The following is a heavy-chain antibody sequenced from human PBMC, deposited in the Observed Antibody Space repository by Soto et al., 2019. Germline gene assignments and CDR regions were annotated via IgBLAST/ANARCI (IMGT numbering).Heavy chain of an antibody. Sequence: SETLSLTCTVSGGSISSYYWSWIRQPPGKGLEWIGYIYYSGSTNYNPSLKSRVTISVDTSKNQFSLKLSSVTAADTAVYYCARGAGYDLRFHYWGQGPLVTVSS. V-gene: IGHV4-59*01. CDR1: GGSISSYY. CDR2: IYYSGST. D-gene: IGHD5-12*01. J-gene: IGHJ4*02. CDR3: ARGAGYDLRFHY.